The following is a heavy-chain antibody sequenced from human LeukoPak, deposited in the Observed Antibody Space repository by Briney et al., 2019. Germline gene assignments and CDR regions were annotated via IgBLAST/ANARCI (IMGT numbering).Heavy chain of an antibody. CDR1: GGSFSGYY. CDR3: ARDLRAISGSYYYYYGMDV. CDR2: INHSGST. V-gene: IGHV4-34*01. Sequence: SETLSLTCAVYGGSFSGYYWSWIRQPPGKGLEWIGEINHSGSTNYNPSLKSRVTISVDTSKNQFSLKLSSVTAADTAVYYCARDLRAISGSYYYYYGMDVWGQGTTVTVSS. D-gene: IGHD1-26*01. J-gene: IGHJ6*02.